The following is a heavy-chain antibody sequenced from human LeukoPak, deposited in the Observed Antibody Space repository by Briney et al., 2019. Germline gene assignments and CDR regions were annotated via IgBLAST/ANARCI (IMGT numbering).Heavy chain of an antibody. Sequence: SETLSLTCTVSGGSISSSSYYWGWIRQPPGKGLEWIGSIYYSGSTYYNPSLKSRVTISVDTSKNQFSLRLSSVTAADTAVSYCARRPSTWSGYPDWFDPWGQGTLVTVSS. CDR1: GGSISSSSYY. V-gene: IGHV4-39*01. D-gene: IGHD3-3*01. J-gene: IGHJ5*02. CDR3: ARRPSTWSGYPDWFDP. CDR2: IYYSGST.